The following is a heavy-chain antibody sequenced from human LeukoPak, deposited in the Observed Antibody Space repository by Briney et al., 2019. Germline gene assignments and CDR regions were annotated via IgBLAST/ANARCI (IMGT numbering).Heavy chain of an antibody. D-gene: IGHD5-18*01. CDR1: GGSISSYY. Sequence: SETLFLTCTVSGGSISSYYWSWIRQPPGKGLEWIGYIYYSGSTNYNPSLKSRVTISVDTSKNQFSLKLSSVTAADTAVYYCARTDTAMVPFDYWGQGTLVTVSS. CDR3: ARTDTAMVPFDY. V-gene: IGHV4-59*08. J-gene: IGHJ4*02. CDR2: IYYSGST.